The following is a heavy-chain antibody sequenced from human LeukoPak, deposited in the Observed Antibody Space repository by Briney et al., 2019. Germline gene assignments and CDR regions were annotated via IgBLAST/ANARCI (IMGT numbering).Heavy chain of an antibody. CDR1: GFTFSDYG. J-gene: IGHJ4*02. CDR3: ARSGYDEVFDY. D-gene: IGHD5-12*01. V-gene: IGHV3-30*03. Sequence: GGSLRLSCGASGFTFSDYGMHWVRQAPGKGLEWVALISYHGTKKNYADSVKGRFSISRDNGENLMYMQMNSLRAEDTATYYCARSGYDEVFDYWGQGILVTVSS. CDR2: ISYHGTKK.